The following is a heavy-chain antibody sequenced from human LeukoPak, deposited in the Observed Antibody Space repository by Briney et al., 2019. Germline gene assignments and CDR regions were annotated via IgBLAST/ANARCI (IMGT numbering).Heavy chain of an antibody. V-gene: IGHV3-33*01. J-gene: IGHJ4*02. Sequence: GRSLRLSCAASGFTFSAYGTHWVRQAPGKGLEWVGIIWNDGSHKYYGDSVKGRFTISRDNSKNTLYLQMDSLRAADTAVYDCARACGTGCFIPDYWGQGALVTVSS. CDR1: GFTFSAYG. D-gene: IGHD2-21*02. CDR3: ARACGTGCFIPDY. CDR2: IWNDGSHK.